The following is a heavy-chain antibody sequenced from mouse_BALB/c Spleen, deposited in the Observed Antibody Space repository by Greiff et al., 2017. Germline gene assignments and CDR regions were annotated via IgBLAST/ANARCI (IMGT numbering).Heavy chain of an antibody. CDR2: INPSSGYT. CDR3: ARRVRYYFDY. CDR1: GYTFTSYT. Sequence: QVQLQQPGAELVKPGASVKLSCKASGYTFTSYTMHWVKQRPGQGLEWIGYINPSSGYTEYNQKFKDKTTLTADKSSSTAYMQLSSLTSEDSAVYYCARRVRYYFDYWGQGTTLTVSS. D-gene: IGHD2-14*01. J-gene: IGHJ2*01. V-gene: IGHV1-4*02.